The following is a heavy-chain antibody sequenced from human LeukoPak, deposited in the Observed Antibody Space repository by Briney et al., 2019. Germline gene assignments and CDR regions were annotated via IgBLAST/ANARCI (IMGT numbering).Heavy chain of an antibody. J-gene: IGHJ4*02. D-gene: IGHD1-26*01. CDR2: TYPGDSDT. Sequence: GASLKISCKGSGSRFTSYWIGWVRQMPGKGLEWMGITYPGDSDTRYSPSFQGQVTISADKSISTAYLQWSSLKASDTAMYYCARTIVGATPYYFDYWGQGTLVTVSS. CDR3: ARTIVGATPYYFDY. V-gene: IGHV5-51*01. CDR1: GSRFTSYW.